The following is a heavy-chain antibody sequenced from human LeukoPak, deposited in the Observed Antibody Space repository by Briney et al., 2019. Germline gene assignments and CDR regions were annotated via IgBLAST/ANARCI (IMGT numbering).Heavy chain of an antibody. CDR2: IYPSDSDT. CDR1: GYTFVDYW. J-gene: IGHJ4*02. D-gene: IGHD2-15*01. Sequence: GESLKISCRGSGYTFVDYWSGWVRQMPGKGLEWIGFIYPSDSDTRYSPSFQGQVTISADKSISTAYLQWSSLKASDTAMYYCARSLPYCSGGSCYSEEFDYWGQGTLVTVSS. CDR3: ARSLPYCSGGSCYSEEFDY. V-gene: IGHV5-51*01.